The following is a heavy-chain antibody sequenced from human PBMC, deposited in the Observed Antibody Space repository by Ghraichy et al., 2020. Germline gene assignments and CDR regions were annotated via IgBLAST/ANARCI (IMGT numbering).Heavy chain of an antibody. Sequence: GKSLNISCAASGFTFRPYWMHWVRQVPGKGLVWVSRIIDGESTATYADSVKGRFTISRDNVKNMLYLQMNSLRAEDTAVYYCARDSQYGLDLWGQGTTVTVSS. D-gene: IGHD2/OR15-2a*01. CDR3: ARDSQYGLDL. CDR2: IIDGESTA. V-gene: IGHV3-74*01. CDR1: GFTFRPYW. J-gene: IGHJ6*02.